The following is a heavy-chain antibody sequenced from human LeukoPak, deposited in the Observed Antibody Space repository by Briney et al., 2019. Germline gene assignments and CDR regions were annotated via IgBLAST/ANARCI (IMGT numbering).Heavy chain of an antibody. CDR3: ARLAGYSSESWFDP. CDR2: IHYSGST. V-gene: IGHV4-59*01. J-gene: IGHJ5*02. CDR1: GGSISSYY. Sequence: SETLSLTCTVSGGSISSYYWSWIRQPPGKGLEWIGYIHYSGSTNYKASLKSRVSISVDTSKNQFSLKLSSVTAADTAVYYCARLAGYSSESWFDPWGQGTLVTVSS. D-gene: IGHD3-9*01.